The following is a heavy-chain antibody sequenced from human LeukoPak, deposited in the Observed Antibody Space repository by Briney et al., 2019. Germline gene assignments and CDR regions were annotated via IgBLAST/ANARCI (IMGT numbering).Heavy chain of an antibody. CDR1: GFTVSNNY. V-gene: IGHV3-53*05. J-gene: IGHJ4*02. CDR3: AKGWSSGWYFDY. D-gene: IGHD6-19*01. Sequence: GGSLRLSCAASGFTVSNNYMSWVRQAPGKGLEWVSVIHSGGNRVYADSVKGRFTISRDNSKNTLYLQMNSLRAEDTAVYYCAKGWSSGWYFDYWGQGTLVTVSS. CDR2: IHSGGNR.